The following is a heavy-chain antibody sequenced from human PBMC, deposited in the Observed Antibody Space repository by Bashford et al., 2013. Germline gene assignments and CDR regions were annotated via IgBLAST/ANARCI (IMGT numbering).Heavy chain of an antibody. V-gene: IGHV1-69*13. D-gene: IGHD2-21*02. CDR1: GGTFSSYA. CDR3: ARERTAFDYYYYYGMDV. J-gene: IGHJ6*02. Sequence: SVKVSCKASGGTFSSYAISWVRQAPGQGLEWMGGIIPIFGTANYAQKFQGRVTITADESTSTAYIELSSLRSEDTAVYYCARERTAFDYYYYYGMDVWGQGTTVTVSS. CDR2: IIPIFGTA.